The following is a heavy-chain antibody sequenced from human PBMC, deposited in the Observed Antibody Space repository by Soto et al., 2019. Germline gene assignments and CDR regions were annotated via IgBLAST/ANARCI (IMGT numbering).Heavy chain of an antibody. CDR2: ISGSGGRT. J-gene: IGHJ4*02. V-gene: IGHV3-23*01. Sequence: GGSLRLSCAASGFTFSNYAMSWVRQAPGKGLEWVSTISGSGGRTYYADSVKGRFTISRDNSKNTLYLQVNSLRAEDTAVYYCAKDPHYYDSSGYHSFDYCGQGTLVTGSS. D-gene: IGHD3-22*01. CDR1: GFTFSNYA. CDR3: AKDPHYYDSSGYHSFDY.